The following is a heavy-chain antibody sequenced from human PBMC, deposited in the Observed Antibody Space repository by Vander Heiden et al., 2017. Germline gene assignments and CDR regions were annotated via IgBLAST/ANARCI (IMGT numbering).Heavy chain of an antibody. CDR3: AKDLYGDYSVDY. CDR2: LSGSGGYT. J-gene: IGHJ4*02. Sequence: EVQLLESGGGLVQPGGSLRLSCAASGFTFSSYAMNWVRQAPGKGLEWVSGLSGSGGYTYYADSVKGRFTISRDNSKNTLYLQMNSLRAEDTAVYHCAKDLYGDYSVDYWGQGTLVTVSS. D-gene: IGHD4-17*01. V-gene: IGHV3-23*01. CDR1: GFTFSSYA.